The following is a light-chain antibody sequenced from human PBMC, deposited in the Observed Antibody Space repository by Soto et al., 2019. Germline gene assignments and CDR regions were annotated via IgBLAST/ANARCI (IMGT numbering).Light chain of an antibody. CDR1: SSDVGGYNY. CDR3: CSYAGSSTFVV. CDR2: DVT. V-gene: IGLV2-11*01. J-gene: IGLJ2*01. Sequence: QSALTQPRSVSGSPGQSVTISCTGTSSDVGGYNYVSWYQQHPGKAPKLMIYDVTKRPSGVPDRFSGSKSGNTASLTIFGLQAEDEADYFCCSYAGSSTFVVFGGGTQLTVL.